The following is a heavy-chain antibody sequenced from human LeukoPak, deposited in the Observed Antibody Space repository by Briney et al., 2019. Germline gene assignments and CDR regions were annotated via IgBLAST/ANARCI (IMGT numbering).Heavy chain of an antibody. J-gene: IGHJ4*02. Sequence: GGSLRLSCADSGFTFSTYWMSWVRQTPEKGLEWVANIKVDGSEKYYVDSVKGRFTISRDNAKNSLYLQMNSLRAEDTAVYYCARRGGDSSSWSYFDYWGQGTLVTVSS. V-gene: IGHV3-7*01. CDR3: ARRGGDSSSWSYFDY. CDR2: IKVDGSEK. CDR1: GFTFSTYW. D-gene: IGHD6-13*01.